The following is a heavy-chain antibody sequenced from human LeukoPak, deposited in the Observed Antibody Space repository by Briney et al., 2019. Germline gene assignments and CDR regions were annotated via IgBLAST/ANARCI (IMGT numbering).Heavy chain of an antibody. CDR2: ISTYNGNT. Sequence: SSVKVYCKASGYTFTSYGISWVRQAPGQGLEWMGWISTYNGNTNYAQKVQGRVTMTTDTSTSTAYMELRSLRSDDTAVYYCARDRRPLGYFDYWGQGTLVTVSS. D-gene: IGHD6-6*01. V-gene: IGHV1-18*04. CDR1: GYTFTSYG. J-gene: IGHJ4*02. CDR3: ARDRRPLGYFDY.